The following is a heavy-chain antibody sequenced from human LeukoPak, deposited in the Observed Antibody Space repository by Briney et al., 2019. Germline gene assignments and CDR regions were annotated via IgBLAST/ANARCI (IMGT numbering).Heavy chain of an antibody. CDR2: IYYSGST. J-gene: IGHJ2*01. CDR1: GGSISSGAYY. D-gene: IGHD4-17*01. CDR3: AREPTVTTPGYFDL. V-gene: IGHV4-30-4*08. Sequence: PSQTLSLTCTVSGGSISSGAYYWSWIRQPPGKGLEWIGYIYYSGSTYYNPSLKSRVTISVDTSKNQFSLKLSSVTAADTAVYYCAREPTVTTPGYFDLWGRGTLVTVSS.